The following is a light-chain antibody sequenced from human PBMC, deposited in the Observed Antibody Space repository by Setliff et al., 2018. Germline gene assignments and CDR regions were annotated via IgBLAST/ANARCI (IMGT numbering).Light chain of an antibody. J-gene: IGLJ1*01. Sequence: QSALTQPPSVSGAPGQRVTISCTGSSSNIGAGYDVHWYQQHPGKAPKLMIYDVSKRPSGASNRFSGSKSGNTASLTISGLQAEDEADYYCSSYTSSSPYVFGTGTKVTVL. CDR3: SSYTSSSPYV. CDR2: DVS. V-gene: IGLV2-14*01. CDR1: SSNIGAGYD.